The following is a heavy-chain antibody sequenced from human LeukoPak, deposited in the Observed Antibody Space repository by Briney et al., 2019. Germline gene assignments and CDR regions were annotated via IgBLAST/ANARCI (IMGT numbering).Heavy chain of an antibody. CDR2: ISSSGSTI. D-gene: IGHD3-10*01. CDR3: ARGGTLVRGGDPFDY. J-gene: IGHJ4*02. V-gene: IGHV3-48*03. CDR1: GFTFSSYE. Sequence: GGSLRLSCAASGFTFSSYEMNWVRQAPGKGLEWVSYISSSGSTIYYADSVKGRFIISRDNSKNTVYLQMNTLRAEDTALYYCARGGTLVRGGDPFDYWGQGTLVTVSS.